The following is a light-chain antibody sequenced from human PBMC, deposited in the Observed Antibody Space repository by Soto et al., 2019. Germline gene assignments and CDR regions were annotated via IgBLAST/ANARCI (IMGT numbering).Light chain of an antibody. V-gene: IGLV2-23*02. CDR1: SSDVGSHNL. J-gene: IGLJ7*01. CDR3: CSSGGSRAV. Sequence: QSALTQPASVSGSPGQSITISCTGTSSDVGSHNLVSWYQQHPGQAPKLMIYEVSKRPLGVSARFSASKSGNTASLTISGRQAEDEADYYCCSSGGSRAVFGGGTQLTVL. CDR2: EVS.